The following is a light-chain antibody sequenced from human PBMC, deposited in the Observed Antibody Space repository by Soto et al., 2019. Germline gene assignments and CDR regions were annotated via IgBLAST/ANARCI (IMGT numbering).Light chain of an antibody. J-gene: IGLJ3*02. CDR2: DVN. V-gene: IGLV2-8*01. Sequence: QSALTQPASVSGSPGQSITISCTGTSSDVGGYNYVSWYQQHPGKAPKLMIYDVNRRPSGVPDRFSGSKSGNTASLTVSGLQAEDEADYYCSSYAGSNNWVFGGGTKLTVL. CDR1: SSDVGGYNY. CDR3: SSYAGSNNWV.